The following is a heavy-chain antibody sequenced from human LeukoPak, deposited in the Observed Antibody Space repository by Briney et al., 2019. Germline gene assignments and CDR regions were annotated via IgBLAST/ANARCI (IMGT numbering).Heavy chain of an antibody. CDR2: INPSGGST. V-gene: IGHV1-46*01. CDR1: GYTFTSYY. D-gene: IGHD6-13*01. Sequence: ASVKVSCKASGYTFTSYYMHWVRQAPGQGLEWMGIINPSGGSTSYAQKFQGRVPMTRDTSTSTVYMELSSLRSEDPAVYYCARDRRSAAGITWFDHWGQGTLVTVSS. CDR3: ARDRRSAAGITWFDH. J-gene: IGHJ5*02.